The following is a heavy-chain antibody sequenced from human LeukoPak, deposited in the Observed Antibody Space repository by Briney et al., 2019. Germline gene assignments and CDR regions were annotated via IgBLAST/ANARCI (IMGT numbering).Heavy chain of an antibody. CDR3: ARDPNGDYIGAFDM. J-gene: IGHJ3*02. Sequence: GGSLRLSCAASGFTFNRNAISWVRQAPGKGLEWVSTIGGSGDKTFYADSVKGRFTISRDNSKNTLFLQMNSLRAEDTAVYYCARDPNGDYIGAFDMWGPGTMVTVSS. CDR2: IGGSGDKT. D-gene: IGHD4-17*01. CDR1: GFTFNRNA. V-gene: IGHV3-23*01.